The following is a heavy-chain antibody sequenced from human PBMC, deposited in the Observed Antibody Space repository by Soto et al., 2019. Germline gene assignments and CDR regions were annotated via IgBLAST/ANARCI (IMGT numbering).Heavy chain of an antibody. J-gene: IGHJ6*02. Sequence: PSETLSLTCAVNTGAFTGHFWGWIRQPPGKGLEWIGEINPTRGTNYNPSLKSRVAISIEMSTNQFSLTLSSVTAADTAVYYCARHLGYCSGGSCYSWVSCYYGMDVWGQGTTVTVSS. CDR2: INPTRGT. CDR3: ARHLGYCSGGSCYSWVSCYYGMDV. D-gene: IGHD2-15*01. CDR1: TGAFTGHF. V-gene: IGHV4-34*01.